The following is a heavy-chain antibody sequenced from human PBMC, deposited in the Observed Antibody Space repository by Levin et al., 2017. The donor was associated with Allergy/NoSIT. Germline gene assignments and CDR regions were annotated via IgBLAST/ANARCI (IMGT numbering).Heavy chain of an antibody. CDR1: GFTFSGYA. CDR3: AKVVVAAVNGYFDY. J-gene: IGHJ4*02. D-gene: IGHD2-2*01. CDR2: ISGSGGGT. Sequence: LSLTCAASGFTFSGYAMSWVRQAPGKGLEWVSGISGSGGGTYYADSVKGRFTISRDNSKNTLYLQMNSLRAEDTAIYYCAKVVVAAVNGYFDYWGQGTLVTVSS. V-gene: IGHV3-23*01.